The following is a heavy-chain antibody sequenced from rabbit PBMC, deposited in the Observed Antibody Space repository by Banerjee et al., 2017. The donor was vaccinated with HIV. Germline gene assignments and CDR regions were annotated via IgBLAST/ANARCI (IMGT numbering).Heavy chain of an antibody. CDR3: ARGIYVDVNYGYALNL. D-gene: IGHD6-1*01. Sequence: QSLEESGGDLVKPGASLTLTCTASGLDFSSSYWICWVRQAPGKGLEWIACIYAGSSGDTYYASWAKGRFTISKTSSTTVTLQMTSLTAADTATYFCARGIYVDVNYGYALNLWGPGTLVTVS. J-gene: IGHJ4*01. CDR1: GLDFSSSYW. V-gene: IGHV1S40*01. CDR2: IYAGSSGDT.